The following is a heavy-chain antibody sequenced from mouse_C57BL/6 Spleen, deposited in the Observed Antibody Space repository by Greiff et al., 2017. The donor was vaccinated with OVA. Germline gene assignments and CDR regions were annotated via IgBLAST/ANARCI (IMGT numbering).Heavy chain of an antibody. Sequence: GESGGGLVQPGGSMKLSCVASGFSFSNYWMNWVRQSPEKGLEWVAQIRLKSDNYATHYAVSVKGRFTISSDDSKSSVYLQMHNLRAEDTGIYYCTGNSNYDYWGQGTTLTVSS. J-gene: IGHJ2*01. V-gene: IGHV6-3*01. CDR3: TGNSNYDY. CDR1: GFSFSNYW. CDR2: IRLKSDNYAT. D-gene: IGHD2-5*01.